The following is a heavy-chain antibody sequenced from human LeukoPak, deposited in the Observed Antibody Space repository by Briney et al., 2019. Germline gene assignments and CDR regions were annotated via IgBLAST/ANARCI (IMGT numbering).Heavy chain of an antibody. CDR1: GFTFSSYG. D-gene: IGHD1-14*01. Sequence: GGSLRLSCAASGFTFSSYGMSWVRQAPGKGLEWVTVISYDGSSKYYADSVKGRFTISRDNSKNTPYLQMNSLRPEDTAVYYCARGDKQLLFNRNKGGFDPWGQGALVTVSS. CDR2: ISYDGSSK. V-gene: IGHV3-30*03. CDR3: ARGDKQLLFNRNKGGFDP. J-gene: IGHJ5*02.